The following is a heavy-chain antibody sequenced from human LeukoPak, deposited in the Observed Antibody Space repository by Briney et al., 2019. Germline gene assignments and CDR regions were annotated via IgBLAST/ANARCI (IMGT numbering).Heavy chain of an antibody. CDR2: IWYDGSNK. CDR1: GFTFGDYA. D-gene: IGHD3-10*01. CDR3: ARVYGSGSYYWNYFDY. J-gene: IGHJ4*02. Sequence: GGSLRLSCTASGFTFGDYAMSWVRQAPGKGLEWVAVIWYDGSNKYYADSVKGRFTISRDNSKNTLYPQMNSLRAEDTAVYYCARVYGSGSYYWNYFDYWGQGTLVTVSS. V-gene: IGHV3-33*01.